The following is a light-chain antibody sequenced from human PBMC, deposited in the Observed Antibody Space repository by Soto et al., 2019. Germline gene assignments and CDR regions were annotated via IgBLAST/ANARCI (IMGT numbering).Light chain of an antibody. CDR1: SWHSSYA. CDR2: VNGDGSH. J-gene: IGLJ7*01. CDR3: QTWVTGIAV. V-gene: IGLV4-69*01. Sequence: QLALSQSPSASASLGASVKRICTLRSWHSSYAIVWHQQQPEKGRRYLMKVNGDGSHTKGDGIPDRFSGSSSGAERYLTISSLQSEDEADYYCQTWVTGIAVFGGGTQLTVL.